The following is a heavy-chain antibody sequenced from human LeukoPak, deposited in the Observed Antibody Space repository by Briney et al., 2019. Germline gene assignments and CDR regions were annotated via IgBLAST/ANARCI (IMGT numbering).Heavy chain of an antibody. CDR1: GGSISSGGYY. D-gene: IGHD6-19*01. V-gene: IGHV4-30-2*01. Sequence: SETLSLTCTVSGGSISSGGYYWSWIRQPPGKGLEWIGYIYHSGSTYYNPSLKSRVTISVDRSKNQFSLKLSSVTAADTAVYYCASHGIAVAGTDYWGQGTLVTVSS. CDR2: IYHSGST. CDR3: ASHGIAVAGTDY. J-gene: IGHJ4*02.